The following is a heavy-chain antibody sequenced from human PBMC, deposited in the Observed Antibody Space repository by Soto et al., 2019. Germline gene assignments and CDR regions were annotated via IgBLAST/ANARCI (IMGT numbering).Heavy chain of an antibody. D-gene: IGHD6-13*01. CDR3: ARESSSSCHDY. Sequence: ISWVRQAPGQGLEWMGWISAYNGNTNYAQKLQGRVTMTTDTSTSTAYMELRSLRSDDTAVYYSARESSSSCHDYWGQGTLVTVSS. J-gene: IGHJ4*02. CDR2: ISAYNGNT. V-gene: IGHV1-18*01.